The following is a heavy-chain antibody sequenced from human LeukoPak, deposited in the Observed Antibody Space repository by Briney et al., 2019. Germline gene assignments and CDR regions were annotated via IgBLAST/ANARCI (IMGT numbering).Heavy chain of an antibody. CDR1: GYSFASYW. V-gene: IGHV5-51*01. CDR3: ARRPYCSSTSCYRNFDY. CDR2: IYPGDSDT. Sequence: GESLKISCKGSGYSFASYWIGWVRQMLGKGLEWMGIIYPGDSDTRYSPSFQGQVTISADKSISTAYLQWSSLKASDTAIYYCARRPYCSSTSCYRNFDYWGQGTLVTVSS. D-gene: IGHD2-2*01. J-gene: IGHJ4*02.